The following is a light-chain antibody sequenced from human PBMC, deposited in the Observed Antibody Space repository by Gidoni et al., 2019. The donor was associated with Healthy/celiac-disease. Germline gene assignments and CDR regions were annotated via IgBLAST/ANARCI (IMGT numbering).Light chain of an antibody. Sequence: IVMTQSPLPLPVTPGEPASISCRSSQSLLHSHGYHYLDWYLQKPGQSPLLLIYVGSNRASRVPDRFSGSGSGTDFTLKISRVEAEDVGVYYCMQALQTYTFGQGTKLEIK. CDR2: VGS. CDR3: MQALQTYT. V-gene: IGKV2-28*01. J-gene: IGKJ2*01. CDR1: QSLLHSHGYHY.